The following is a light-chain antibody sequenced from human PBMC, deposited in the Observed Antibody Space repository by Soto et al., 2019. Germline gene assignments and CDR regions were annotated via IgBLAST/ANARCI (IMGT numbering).Light chain of an antibody. Sequence: EIVMTQSPATLSVSPGERATLSCGASQSVSSYLAWYQQKPGQAPRLLIYGASGRATGIPDRFSGSGSGTDFTLTISRLEPEDFAVYYCQQYGSSPRTFGQGTKVDIK. CDR1: QSVSSY. V-gene: IGKV3-20*01. J-gene: IGKJ1*01. CDR3: QQYGSSPRT. CDR2: GAS.